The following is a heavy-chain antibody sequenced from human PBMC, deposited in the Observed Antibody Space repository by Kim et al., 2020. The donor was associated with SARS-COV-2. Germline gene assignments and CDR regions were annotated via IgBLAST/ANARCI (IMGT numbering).Heavy chain of an antibody. J-gene: IGHJ4*02. CDR2: INAGNGNT. CDR1: GYTFTSYA. D-gene: IGHD3-10*01. V-gene: IGHV1-3*01. CDR3: ARGPPYGSGSYLSPPHFDY. Sequence: ASVKVSCKASGYTFTSYAMHWVRQAPGQRLEWMGWINAGNGNTKYSQKFQGRVTITRDTSASTAYMELSSLRSEDTAVYYCARGPPYGSGSYLSPPHFDYWGQGTLVTVSS.